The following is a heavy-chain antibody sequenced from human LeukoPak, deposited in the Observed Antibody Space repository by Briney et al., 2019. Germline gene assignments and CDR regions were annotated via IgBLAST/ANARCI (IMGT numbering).Heavy chain of an antibody. V-gene: IGHV3-23*01. CDR3: ANGIAAAVLPFDY. D-gene: IGHD6-13*01. J-gene: IGHJ4*02. Sequence: GGSLRLSCAASGFTFSSYAMSWVRPAPGKGLEWVSAISGSGGSTYYADSVKGRFTISRDNSKNTLYLQMNSLRAEDTAVYYCANGIAAAVLPFDYWGQGTLVTVSS. CDR2: ISGSGGST. CDR1: GFTFSSYA.